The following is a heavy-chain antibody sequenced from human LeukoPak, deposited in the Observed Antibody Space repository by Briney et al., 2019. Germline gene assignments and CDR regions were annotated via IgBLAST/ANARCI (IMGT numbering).Heavy chain of an antibody. CDR2: ISSSSSTI. D-gene: IGHD7-27*01. J-gene: IGHJ4*02. V-gene: IGHV3-48*03. Sequence: PGGSLRLSCAASEFTFSSYEMNWVRQAPGKGLEWVSYISSSSSTIYYADSVRGRFTISRDNAKNSLYLQMNSLRADDTAVYYCARKNWGDYWGQGTLVTVSS. CDR3: ARKNWGDY. CDR1: EFTFSSYE.